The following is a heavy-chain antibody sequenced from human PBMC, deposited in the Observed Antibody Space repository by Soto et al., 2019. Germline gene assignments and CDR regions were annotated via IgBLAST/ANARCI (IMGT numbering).Heavy chain of an antibody. J-gene: IGHJ4*02. Sequence: ASVKVSCKASGFTFTGHYIHWVRQAPGQGLEWMGWINPNSGGTSYAQKFQGRVTMTRDTSITTAYMELSRLSSDDTAVYYCAKSGSLFRPSLGYFDYWGQGTLVTVYS. CDR1: GFTFTGHY. V-gene: IGHV1-2*02. CDR3: AKSGSLFRPSLGYFDY. CDR2: INPNSGGT. D-gene: IGHD1-26*01.